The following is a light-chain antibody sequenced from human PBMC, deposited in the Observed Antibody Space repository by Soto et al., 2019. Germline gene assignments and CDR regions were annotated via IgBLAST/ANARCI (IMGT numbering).Light chain of an antibody. V-gene: IGKV1-12*01. CDR1: QGISSW. CDR2: TGS. CDR3: QQANRFPLP. J-gene: IGKJ4*01. Sequence: DIQMTQSPSSVSASVGDRVSISCRASQGISSWLAWYEQKPGRASKLLIYTGSSLQSWLPSRYSGNGSGTDFTLTMSSLHPEDVATYYCQQANRFPLPFGGGTKVEIK.